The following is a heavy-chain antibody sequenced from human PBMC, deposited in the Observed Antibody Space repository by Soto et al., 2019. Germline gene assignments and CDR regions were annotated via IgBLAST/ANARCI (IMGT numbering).Heavy chain of an antibody. CDR2: IYYSGSA. J-gene: IGHJ5*02. D-gene: IGHD1-7*01. CDR1: GGSISSSTYY. V-gene: IGHV4-39*01. CDR3: ARLPGGGTTHWFDP. Sequence: SETLSLTCTVSGGSISSSTYYWGWIRQPPGKGLEWIGTIYYSGSAYYNPSLKSRVTISVDTSKNQFSLKLSSVTAADTAVYYCARLPGGGTTHWFDPWGQGTLVTVSS.